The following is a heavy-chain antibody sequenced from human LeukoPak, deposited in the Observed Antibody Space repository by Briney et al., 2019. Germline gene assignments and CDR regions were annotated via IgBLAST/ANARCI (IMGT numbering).Heavy chain of an antibody. CDR1: GFTFSSYA. J-gene: IGHJ3*02. D-gene: IGHD1-26*01. Sequence: PGGSLRLSCSASGFTFSSYAMHWVRQAPGKGLEYVSATSSNGGSTYYADSVKGRFTISRDNSKNTLYLQMSSLRAEDTAVYYCVKGGATRKGAFDIWGQGTMVTVSS. CDR2: TSSNGGST. CDR3: VKGGATRKGAFDI. V-gene: IGHV3-64D*09.